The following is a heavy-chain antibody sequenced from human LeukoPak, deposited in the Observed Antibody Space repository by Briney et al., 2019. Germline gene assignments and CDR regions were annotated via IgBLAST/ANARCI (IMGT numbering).Heavy chain of an antibody. V-gene: IGHV4-4*02. J-gene: IGHJ4*02. Sequence: SETLSLTCTVSGVSVSSTYWWTWVRQPPGKGPEWIGEIYHSGTSNYNPSLKSRVTISLDKSNNQFSLRLTSVTAADTAVYYCARGISGYFGTSGYYYDYWGQGTLVTVSS. D-gene: IGHD3-22*01. CDR3: ARGISGYFGTSGYYYDY. CDR1: GVSVSSTYW. CDR2: IYHSGTS.